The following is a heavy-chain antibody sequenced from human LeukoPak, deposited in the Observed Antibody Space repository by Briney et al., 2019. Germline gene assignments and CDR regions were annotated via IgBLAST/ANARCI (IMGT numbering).Heavy chain of an antibody. J-gene: IGHJ4*02. D-gene: IGHD3-10*01. Sequence: GGSLRPSCAASGFTFSDYYMSWVRQAPGKGLEWVSVIYSGGSTYYADSVKGRFTISRDNSKNTPYLQMNSLRAEDTAVYYCARGYYGSGSYYNVWGQGTLVTVSS. CDR2: IYSGGST. CDR1: GFTFSDYY. CDR3: ARGYYGSGSYYNV. V-gene: IGHV3-66*01.